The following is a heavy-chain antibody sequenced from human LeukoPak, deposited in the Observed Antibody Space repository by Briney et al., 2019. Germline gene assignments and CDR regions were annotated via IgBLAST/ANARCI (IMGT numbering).Heavy chain of an antibody. J-gene: IGHJ3*02. CDR3: ARVEGIVVVVAATPIHHAFDI. V-gene: IGHV4-30-4*01. CDR2: IYYSRST. D-gene: IGHD2-15*01. Sequence: PSQTLSLTCTVSGGSISCGDYYWSWIRQPPGKGLEWIGYIYYSRSTYYNPSLKSRVTISVDTSKNQFSLKLSSVTAADTAVYYCARVEGIVVVVAATPIHHAFDIWGQGTMVTVSS. CDR1: GGSISCGDYY.